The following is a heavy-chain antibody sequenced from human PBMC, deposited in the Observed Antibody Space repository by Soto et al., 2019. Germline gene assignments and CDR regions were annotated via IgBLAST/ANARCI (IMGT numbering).Heavy chain of an antibody. CDR3: ARGDVRVVAYFDP. D-gene: IGHD2-15*01. CDR2: INPNSGGT. V-gene: IGHV1-2*02. J-gene: IGHJ5*02. Sequence: QVQLVQSGAEVKKPGASVKVSCKACGYTFTDYYIHWVRQAPGQGLEWMGWINPNSGGTNYAQKFQGRVTMTRDTSISTAHMEVSRLIYDDTAVYYCARGDVRVVAYFDPWGQGALVTVSA. CDR1: GYTFTDYY.